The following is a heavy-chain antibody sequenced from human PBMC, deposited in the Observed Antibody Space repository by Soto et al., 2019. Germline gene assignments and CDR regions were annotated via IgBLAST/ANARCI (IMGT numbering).Heavy chain of an antibody. CDR1: GSSLSGATYS. D-gene: IGHD2-2*01. V-gene: IGHV4-30-2*01. J-gene: IGHJ5*02. CDR3: ARSIVTPSAMFDH. CDR2: IYRTGHT. Sequence: PSETLSLTCGVSGSSLSGATYSWSLIRQTPGKGLEWLSYIYRTGHTIYNPSLNSRATISLDEPNNQFSLHLTSVTAADTAVYYCARSIVTPSAMFDHWGQGLLVTVSS.